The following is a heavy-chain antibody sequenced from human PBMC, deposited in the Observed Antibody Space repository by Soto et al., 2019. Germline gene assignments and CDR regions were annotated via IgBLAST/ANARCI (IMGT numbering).Heavy chain of an antibody. CDR3: ARVLHDYIWGSYRFFDS. CDR2: ISSSGITI. D-gene: IGHD3-16*02. Sequence: QVQLVESGGGLVKPGGSLRLSCAASGVTFSDYYMSWIRQAPGKGLEWVSYISSSGITIYYADSAKGRFTISSDNAKNSPDLPMHSLSAEDAAVYYCARVLHDYIWGSYRFFDSWGQGTLVTVSA. J-gene: IGHJ4*02. CDR1: GVTFSDYY. V-gene: IGHV3-11*01.